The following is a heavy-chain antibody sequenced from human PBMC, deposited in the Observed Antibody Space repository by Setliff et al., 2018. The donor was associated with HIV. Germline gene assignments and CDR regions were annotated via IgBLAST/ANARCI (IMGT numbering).Heavy chain of an antibody. CDR3: AKMHTAMDPDTFDI. Sequence: GESLKISCAASGFTFSNYGMHWVRQAPGKGLEWVAFIRYDASNKYYADSVKGRFTISRDNSKNTLYLQMNSLRAEDTAVYYCAKMHTAMDPDTFDIWGQGTMVTVSS. CDR1: GFTFSNYG. D-gene: IGHD5-18*01. V-gene: IGHV3-30*02. J-gene: IGHJ3*02. CDR2: IRYDASNK.